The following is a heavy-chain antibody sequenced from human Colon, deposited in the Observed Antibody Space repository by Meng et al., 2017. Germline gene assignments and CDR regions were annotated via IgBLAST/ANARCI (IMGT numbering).Heavy chain of an antibody. V-gene: IGHV1-69*10. J-gene: IGHJ4*02. Sequence: SVKVSCKGSGDTFSNFGTSWVGQAPGQGLEWMGGITPILDTTNYAQKFQGRLKITADKSTNTVYMELSRLTSDATAVYYCARDPPHSSGWLRSDHWGQGTLVTVSS. CDR3: ARDPPHSSGWLRSDH. D-gene: IGHD6-19*01. CDR2: ITPILDTT. CDR1: GDTFSNFG.